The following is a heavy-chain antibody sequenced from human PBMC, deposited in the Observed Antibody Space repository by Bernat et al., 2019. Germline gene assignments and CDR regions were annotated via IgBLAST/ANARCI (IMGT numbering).Heavy chain of an antibody. D-gene: IGHD6-19*01. V-gene: IGHV4-39*01. CDR2: IYYSGST. J-gene: IGHJ5*02. CDR1: GGSISSSSYY. Sequence: QLQLQESGPGLVKPSETLSLTCTVSGGSISSSSYYWGWIRQPPGKGLEWIGSIYYSGSTYYNPSLKSRVTISVDTSKNQFSLKLSSVTAADTAVYYCARHAFIAVVVNWFDPWGQGTLVTVSS. CDR3: ARHAFIAVVVNWFDP.